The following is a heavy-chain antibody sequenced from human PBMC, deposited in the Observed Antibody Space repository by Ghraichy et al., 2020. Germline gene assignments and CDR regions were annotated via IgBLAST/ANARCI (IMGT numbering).Heavy chain of an antibody. CDR2: IIPILGIA. Sequence: SVKVSCKASGGTFSSYAISWVRQAPGQGLEWMGRIIPILGIANYAQKFQGRVTITADKSTSTAYMELSSLRSEDTAVYYCARGPEYSSSSYYYYYGMDVWGQGTTVTVSS. J-gene: IGHJ6*02. D-gene: IGHD6-6*01. CDR3: ARGPEYSSSSYYYYYGMDV. V-gene: IGHV1-69*04. CDR1: GGTFSSYA.